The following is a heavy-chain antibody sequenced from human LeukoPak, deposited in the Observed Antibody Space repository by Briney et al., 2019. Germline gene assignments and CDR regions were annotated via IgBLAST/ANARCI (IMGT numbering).Heavy chain of an antibody. D-gene: IGHD4-17*01. J-gene: IGHJ4*02. V-gene: IGHV3-74*01. CDR2: INSDGSST. CDR1: GFIFSNAW. CDR3: ARGKTPAVTTPFDS. Sequence: GGSLRLSCAASGFIFSNAWLSWVRQAPGKGLEWVGRINSDGSSTNYADSVKGRFTISRDNAKNTLYLQMNSLRAEGTAVYYCARGKTPAVTTPFDSWGQGTLVTVSS.